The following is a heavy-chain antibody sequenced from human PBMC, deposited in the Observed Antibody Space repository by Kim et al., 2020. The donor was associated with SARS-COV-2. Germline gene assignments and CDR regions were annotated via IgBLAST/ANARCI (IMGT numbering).Heavy chain of an antibody. CDR2: FYYSGTT. CDR3: ARASLTMIIVVGAFDI. J-gene: IGHJ3*02. CDR1: GGSISSGGYY. D-gene: IGHD3-22*01. Sequence: SETLSLTCTVSGGSISSGGYYWSWIRQHPGKGLEWIGYFYYSGTTYYNPSLKSRVTISVDTSKNQFSLKLSSVTAADTAVYYCARASLTMIIVVGAFDIWGQGTMVTVSS. V-gene: IGHV4-31*03.